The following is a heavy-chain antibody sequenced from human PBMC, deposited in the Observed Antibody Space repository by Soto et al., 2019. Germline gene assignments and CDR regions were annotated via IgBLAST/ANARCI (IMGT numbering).Heavy chain of an antibody. J-gene: IGHJ6*02. V-gene: IGHV5-10-1*01. Sequence: PGESLKISCKGSGYSFTIYWISWVLQMPWKGLEWMGRIDPSDSYTNYSPSFQGHVTISADKSISTAYLQWSSLKASDTAMYYCARLPEGGTIFGVVIMGIHGMDVWGQGTTVTVSS. CDR1: GYSFTIYW. CDR2: IDPSDSYT. CDR3: ARLPEGGTIFGVVIMGIHGMDV. D-gene: IGHD3-3*01.